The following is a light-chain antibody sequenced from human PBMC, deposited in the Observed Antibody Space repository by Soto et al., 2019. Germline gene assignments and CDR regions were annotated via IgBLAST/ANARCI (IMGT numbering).Light chain of an antibody. CDR2: GAS. J-gene: IGKJ4*01. Sequence: DIQLTQSPSPLSASVGDRVTITCRASQRLSDWLAWYQQIPGKAPKLLIFGASSLEVGVPSRFSGSGSGTEFTLSISSLQPDDFATSYCHQYDTYPLTFGGGTKVEIK. CDR3: HQYDTYPLT. V-gene: IGKV1-5*03. CDR1: QRLSDW.